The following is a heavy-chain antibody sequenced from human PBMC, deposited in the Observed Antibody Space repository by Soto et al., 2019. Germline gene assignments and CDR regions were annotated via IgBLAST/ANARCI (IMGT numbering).Heavy chain of an antibody. J-gene: IGHJ5*02. D-gene: IGHD3-22*01. CDR3: ARGTGYYYDSSGYNWFDP. CDR1: GFTVSSNY. CDR2: IYSGGST. Sequence: GGSLRLSCAASGFTVSSNYMSWVRQAPGKGLEWVSVIYSGGSTYYADSVKGRFTISRDNSKNTLFLQMNSLRAADTAVYYCARGTGYYYDSSGYNWFDPWGQGTLVTVSS. V-gene: IGHV3-53*01.